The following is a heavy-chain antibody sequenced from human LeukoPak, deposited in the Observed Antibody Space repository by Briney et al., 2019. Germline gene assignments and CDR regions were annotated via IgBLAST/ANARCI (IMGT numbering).Heavy chain of an antibody. Sequence: GGSLRLSCAASGFTFSSYAMSWVLQAPGKGLEWVSAISGSGGSTYYADSVKGRFTISRDNSKNTLYLQMNSLRAEDTAVYYCAKGPMGLDWFDPWGQGTLVTVSS. D-gene: IGHD3-16*01. J-gene: IGHJ5*02. CDR3: AKGPMGLDWFDP. CDR1: GFTFSSYA. V-gene: IGHV3-23*01. CDR2: ISGSGGST.